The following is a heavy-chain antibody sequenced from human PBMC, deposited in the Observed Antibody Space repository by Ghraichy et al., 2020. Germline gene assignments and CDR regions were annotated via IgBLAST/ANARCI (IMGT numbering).Heavy chain of an antibody. D-gene: IGHD1-26*01. Sequence: SETLSLTCIVSGGSVSSGSYYWSWIRQPPGKGLEWIGYIYDSGSTDYNPSLKSRVTIAADTSKNQFSLKLSSVTAADTAVYYCARGRIVGVTGYYFDNWGQGTLFTVSS. J-gene: IGHJ4*02. CDR3: ARGRIVGVTGYYFDN. CDR2: IYDSGST. CDR1: GGSVSSGSYY. V-gene: IGHV4-61*01.